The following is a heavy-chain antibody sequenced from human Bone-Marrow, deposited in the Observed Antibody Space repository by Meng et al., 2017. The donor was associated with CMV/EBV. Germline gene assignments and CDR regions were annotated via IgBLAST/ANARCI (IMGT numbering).Heavy chain of an antibody. CDR3: AKDYDFWSTFDY. CDR2: ISWNSGSI. V-gene: IGHV3-9*01. J-gene: IGHJ4*02. Sequence: SLKISCAASGFTFDDYAMHWVRQAPGKGLEWVSGISWNSGSIGYADSVKGRFTISRDNAKNSLYLQMNRLRAEDTALYYCAKDYDFWSTFDYWGQGTLVTVSS. CDR1: GFTFDDYA. D-gene: IGHD3-3*01.